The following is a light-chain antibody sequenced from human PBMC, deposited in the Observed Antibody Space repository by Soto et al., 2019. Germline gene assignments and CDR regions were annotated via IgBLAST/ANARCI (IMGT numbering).Light chain of an antibody. V-gene: IGLV2-8*01. Sequence: QSALTQPPSASGSPGQSVTISCTGTSSDVGRYNYVSWYQHHPGKAPKLMIYEVTKRPSGVPDRISGSKSGTSASLAISGLQSDDEADYYCAAWDDSLNGRVFGTGTKLTVL. CDR3: AAWDDSLNGRV. CDR1: SSDVGRYNY. CDR2: EVT. J-gene: IGLJ1*01.